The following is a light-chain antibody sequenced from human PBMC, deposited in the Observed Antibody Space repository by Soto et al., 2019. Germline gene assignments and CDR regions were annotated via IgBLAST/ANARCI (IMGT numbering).Light chain of an antibody. CDR1: QSVSNN. Sequence: IVMTQSPATLSVSPLEKATLSCRASQSVSNNLAWFQQKPGQVPRLLIYGASNRATGVSARFSGSGSGTEFTLTISSLQSEDFAVYYCQQYHYWWTFGQGTKVDIK. CDR3: QQYHYWWT. CDR2: GAS. J-gene: IGKJ1*01. V-gene: IGKV3-15*01.